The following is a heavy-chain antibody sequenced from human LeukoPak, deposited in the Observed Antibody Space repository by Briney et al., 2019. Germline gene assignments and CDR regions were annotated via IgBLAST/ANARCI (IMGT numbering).Heavy chain of an antibody. Sequence: GGSLRLSRVASGFTFSSYNMNWVRQAPGKGLEWVSSISSSSIYIYYADSVKGRFTISRDNAKNSLYLQMNSLRAEDTAVYYCAELGITMIGGVWGKGTTVTISS. CDR3: AELGITMIGGV. D-gene: IGHD3-10*02. CDR2: ISSSSIYI. J-gene: IGHJ6*04. V-gene: IGHV3-21*01. CDR1: GFTFSSYN.